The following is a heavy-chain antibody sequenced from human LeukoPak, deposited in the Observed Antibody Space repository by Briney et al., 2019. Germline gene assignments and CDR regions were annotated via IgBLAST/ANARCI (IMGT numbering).Heavy chain of an antibody. CDR1: GFTFSSYA. J-gene: IGHJ4*02. CDR2: ISAGGGSA. CDR3: ARALNRHIGAFEY. Sequence: GGSLRLSCAASGFTFSSYAMGWVRQAPGKGLEWVSGISAGGGSAYYADSVKGRFTISRDSSKNTLYLQMNSLRAEDTAVYFCARALNRHIGAFEYWGQGALVTVSS. V-gene: IGHV3-23*01. D-gene: IGHD4/OR15-4a*01.